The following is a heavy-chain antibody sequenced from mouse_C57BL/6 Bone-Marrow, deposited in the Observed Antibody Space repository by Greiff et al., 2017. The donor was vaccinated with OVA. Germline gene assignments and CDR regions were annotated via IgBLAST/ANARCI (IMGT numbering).Heavy chain of an antibody. Sequence: VQLQQPGAELVMPGASVKLSCKASGYTFTSYWMHWVKQRPGQGLEWIGEIDPSDSYTNYNQKFKGKSTLTVDKSSSTAYMQLSSLTSEDSAVYYCARSTGGNFDYWGQGTTLTVSS. V-gene: IGHV1-69*01. CDR3: ARSTGGNFDY. CDR1: GYTFTSYW. CDR2: IDPSDSYT. J-gene: IGHJ2*01.